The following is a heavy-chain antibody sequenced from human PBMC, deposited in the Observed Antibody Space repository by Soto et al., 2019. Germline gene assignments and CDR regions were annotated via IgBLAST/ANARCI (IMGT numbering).Heavy chain of an antibody. J-gene: IGHJ6*03. D-gene: IGHD3-16*01. CDR3: AKFRGPSYSYYSMDV. Sequence: EVQLLESGGGLVQPGGSLRLSCAASGFTFGSYAMNWLRQAPGRGLGCVSFISGSGRTTYYAGSVEGRFTVSRDNSKNTLYLQMNSLRAEDTALYYCAKFRGPSYSYYSMDVWGKGTTVTVSS. V-gene: IGHV3-23*01. CDR2: ISGSGRTT. CDR1: GFTFGSYA.